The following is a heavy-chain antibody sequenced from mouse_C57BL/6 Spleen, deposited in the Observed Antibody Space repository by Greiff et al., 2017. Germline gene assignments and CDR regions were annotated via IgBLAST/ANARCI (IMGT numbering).Heavy chain of an antibody. CDR2: IDPETGGT. CDR3: TRKGYSNYVLDFDV. V-gene: IGHV1-15*01. J-gene: IGHJ1*03. D-gene: IGHD2-5*01. Sequence: VQLQQSGAELVRPGASVTLSCKASGYTFTDYEMHWVKQTPVHGLEWIGAIDPETGGTAYNQKFKGKAILTADKSSSTAYMELRSLTSEDSAVYYCTRKGYSNYVLDFDVWGTGTTVTVSS. CDR1: GYTFTDYE.